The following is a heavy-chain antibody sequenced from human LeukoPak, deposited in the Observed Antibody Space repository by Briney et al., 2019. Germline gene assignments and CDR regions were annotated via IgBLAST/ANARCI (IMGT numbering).Heavy chain of an antibody. D-gene: IGHD2-8*02. CDR2: VVGDGTTT. CDR3: AKARLSTGWAYNDY. J-gene: IGHJ4*02. CDR1: GFTFVNLA. V-gene: IGHV3-23*01. Sequence: PGGSLRLSCAASGFTFVNLAMSWVRLAPGKGLEWVSAVVGDGTTTFYADSVKGRFTISRDNSKNTVYLQINSLRDEDTAVYYCAKARLSTGWAYNDYWGQGTLVTVSS.